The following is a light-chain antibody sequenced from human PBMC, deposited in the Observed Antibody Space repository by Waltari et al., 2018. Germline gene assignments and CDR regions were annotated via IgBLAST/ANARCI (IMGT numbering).Light chain of an antibody. CDR3: QQYYSTPWT. J-gene: IGKJ1*01. CDR1: QSVLYSSNNKNY. Sequence: DIVMTQSPDSLAVSLGERATINCKSSQSVLYSSNNKNYLAWYQQKSGQTPKLLIYWASTRESGVPDRFSGSGSATHFTLTISSLQAADVAVYYCQQYYSTPWTFGPGTKVEIK. V-gene: IGKV4-1*01. CDR2: WAS.